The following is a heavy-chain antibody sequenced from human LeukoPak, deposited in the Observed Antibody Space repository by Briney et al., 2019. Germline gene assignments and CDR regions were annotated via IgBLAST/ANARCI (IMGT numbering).Heavy chain of an antibody. CDR3: AAGGLAAAGVDY. CDR2: IYYSGST. D-gene: IGHD6-13*01. V-gene: IGHV4-61*05. J-gene: IGHJ4*02. Sequence: SETLSLTCTVSGGSISSSNYYWGWIRQPPGKGLEWIGYIYYSGSTNYNPSLKSRVTISVDTSKNQFSLKLSSVTAADTAVYYCAAGGLAAAGVDYWGQGTLVTVSS. CDR1: GGSISSSNYY.